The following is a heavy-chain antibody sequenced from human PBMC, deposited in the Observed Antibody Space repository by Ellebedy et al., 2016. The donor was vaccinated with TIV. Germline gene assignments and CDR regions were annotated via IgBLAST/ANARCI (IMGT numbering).Heavy chain of an antibody. V-gene: IGHV3-74*03. J-gene: IGHJ4*02. D-gene: IGHD1-26*01. CDR2: INSDGSST. CDR3: ATERSGSYYNY. Sequence: PWGSLRLSCEASGIIFSSYWMHSVRQAPGKGLLWVSRINSDGSSTTYADSVKGRFTISRDNAKNTVYLQMNSLRLEDTAVYYWATERSGSYYNYWGQGTLVTVSS. CDR1: GIIFSSYW.